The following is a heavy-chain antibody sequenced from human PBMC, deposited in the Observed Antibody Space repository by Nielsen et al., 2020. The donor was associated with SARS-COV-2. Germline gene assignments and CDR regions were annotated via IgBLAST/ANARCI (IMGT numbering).Heavy chain of an antibody. Sequence: SETLSLTCTVSGGSISSRSHYWGWIRQSPGKGLEWIGSISYSGSTHYTPSLKSRVTLSVDTSENRFSLKLTSVTAADTAVYYCVRIDMATISVDYWGRGTLVTVSS. J-gene: IGHJ4*02. CDR2: ISYSGST. V-gene: IGHV4-39*07. CDR1: GGSISSRSHY. D-gene: IGHD5-24*01. CDR3: VRIDMATISVDY.